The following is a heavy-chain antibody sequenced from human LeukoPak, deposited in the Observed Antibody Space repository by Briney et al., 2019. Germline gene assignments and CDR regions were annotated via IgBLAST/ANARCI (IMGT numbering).Heavy chain of an antibody. CDR3: ARTSSIWQQVVSDLDY. CDR1: GFTFSNYW. CDR2: INPDGSTT. D-gene: IGHD6-13*01. Sequence: GGSLRLSCAASGFTFSNYWMHWVRQDPGKGLVWVSFINPDGSTTNYADSVKGRFTISRDNAKNSLYLQMNNLRAEDTAVYYCARTSSIWQQVVSDLDYWGQGTLVTVSS. V-gene: IGHV3-74*01. J-gene: IGHJ4*02.